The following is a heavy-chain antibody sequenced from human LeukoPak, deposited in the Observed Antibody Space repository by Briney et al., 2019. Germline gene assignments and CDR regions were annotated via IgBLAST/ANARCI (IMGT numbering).Heavy chain of an antibody. Sequence: GGSLRLSCAASGFTFSSYGMHWVRQAPGKGLEWVALISYDGSNKYYTDSVKGRFTISRDNSKNTLYLQMNSLRAEDTSVYYCAKDQAVTPLLGLGVWGPGTTVTVSS. CDR2: ISYDGSNK. CDR3: AKDQAVTPLLGLGV. D-gene: IGHD4-17*01. CDR1: GFTFSSYG. J-gene: IGHJ6*02. V-gene: IGHV3-30*18.